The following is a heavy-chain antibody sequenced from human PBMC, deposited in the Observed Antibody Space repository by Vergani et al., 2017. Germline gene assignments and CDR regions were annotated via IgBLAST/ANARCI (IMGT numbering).Heavy chain of an antibody. Sequence: QVQLVPSGAEVKKPGSSVKVSCKASGGTFSSYTISWVRQAPGQGLEWMGRIIPILGIANYAQKFQGRVPITADKSTSTAYMELSSLRSEDTAVYYFASSPYSSGWSIDYWGQGTLVTVSS. CDR2: IIPILGIA. J-gene: IGHJ4*02. CDR1: GGTFSSYT. CDR3: ASSPYSSGWSIDY. V-gene: IGHV1-69*02. D-gene: IGHD6-19*01.